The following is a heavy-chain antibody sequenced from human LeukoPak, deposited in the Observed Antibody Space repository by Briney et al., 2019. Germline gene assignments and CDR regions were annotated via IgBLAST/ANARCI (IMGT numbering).Heavy chain of an antibody. V-gene: IGHV4-31*03. J-gene: IGHJ4*02. D-gene: IGHD4-11*01. CDR3: ARPQRYSNYALDY. CDR2: IYYNGGT. CDR1: GASISSGAFY. Sequence: SETLSLTCTVSGASISSGAFYCNWIRQHPGKGLEWIGYIYYNGGTYYNPSLKSRLSISVDTSKNQFSLKLSSVTAADTAVYYCARPQRYSNYALDYWGQGTLVTVSS.